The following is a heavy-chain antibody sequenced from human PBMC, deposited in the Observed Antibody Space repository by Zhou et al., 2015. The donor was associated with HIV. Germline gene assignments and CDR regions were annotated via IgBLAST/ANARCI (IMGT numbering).Heavy chain of an antibody. J-gene: IGHJ2*01. Sequence: QVQLVQSGAEVKKPGASVKVSCKASGYTFTGYYMHWVRQAPGQGLEWMGWINPNSGGTNYAQKFQGRVTMTRDTSISTAYMELSRLRSDDTAVYYCARAKAPGIAAAGTWYFDLWGRGTLVTVSS. D-gene: IGHD6-13*01. CDR2: INPNSGGT. V-gene: IGHV1-2*02. CDR1: GYTFTGYY. CDR3: ARAKAPGIAAAGTWYFDL.